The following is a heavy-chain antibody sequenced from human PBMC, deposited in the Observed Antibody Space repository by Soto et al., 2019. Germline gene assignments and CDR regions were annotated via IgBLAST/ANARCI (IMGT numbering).Heavy chain of an antibody. V-gene: IGHV1-69*01. CDR3: ARAGSYYYDSSGYYSPDY. J-gene: IGHJ4*02. CDR1: GGTFSSYA. Sequence: VQLVQSGAEVKKPGSSVKVSCKASGGTFSSYAISWVRQAPGQGLEWMGGIIPIFGTANYAQKFQGRVTITADESTSTAYMELSSLRSEDTAVYYCARAGSYYYDSSGYYSPDYWGQGTLVTVSS. D-gene: IGHD3-22*01. CDR2: IIPIFGTA.